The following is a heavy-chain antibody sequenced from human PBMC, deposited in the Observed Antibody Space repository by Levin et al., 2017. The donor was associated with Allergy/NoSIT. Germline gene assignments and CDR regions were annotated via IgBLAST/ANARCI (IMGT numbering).Heavy chain of an antibody. J-gene: IGHJ6*03. CDR1: GFTVSSNY. Sequence: GGSLRLSCAASGFTVSSNYMSWVRQAPGKGLEWVSLIYSGGSTYYADSVKGRFTISRDNSKNTLYLQMNSLTAEDTAVYYCARGWNSGYDWGQRSRVGFYMDVWGKGTTVTVSS. V-gene: IGHV3-53*01. D-gene: IGHD5-12*01. CDR2: IYSGGST. CDR3: ARGWNSGYDWGQRSRVGFYMDV.